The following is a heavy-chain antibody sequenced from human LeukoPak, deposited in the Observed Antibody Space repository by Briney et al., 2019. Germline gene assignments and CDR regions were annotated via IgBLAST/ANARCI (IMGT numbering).Heavy chain of an antibody. Sequence: GGSLRLSCAASGFTFSGSAMHWVRQASGKGLEWVGRIRSKANSYATAYAASVKGRFTISRDDSKNTAYLQMNSLKTEDTSVYHCARDYGGSSPFDYWGQGTLVTVSS. CDR3: ARDYGGSSPFDY. CDR1: GFTFSGSA. D-gene: IGHD4-23*01. CDR2: IRSKANSYAT. J-gene: IGHJ4*02. V-gene: IGHV3-73*01.